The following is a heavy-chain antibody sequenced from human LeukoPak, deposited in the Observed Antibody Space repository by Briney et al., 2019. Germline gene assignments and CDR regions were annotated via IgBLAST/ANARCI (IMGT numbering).Heavy chain of an antibody. CDR1: GFTFSNAW. CDR3: TTLYYYDSSGYYLSDY. J-gene: IGHJ4*02. D-gene: IGHD3-22*01. V-gene: IGHV3-15*01. Sequence: GGSLRLSCAASGFTFSNAWMSWVRQAPGKGLEWVGRIKSKTDGGTTDYAAPVKGRFTISRDDSKNTLYLQMNSLKTEDTAVHYCTTLYYYDSSGYYLSDYWGQGTLVTVSS. CDR2: IKSKTDGGTT.